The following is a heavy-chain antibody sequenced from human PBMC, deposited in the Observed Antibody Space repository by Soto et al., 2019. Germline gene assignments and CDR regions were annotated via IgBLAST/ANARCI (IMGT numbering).Heavy chain of an antibody. CDR3: ARVPYYDFWSATYDY. CDR2: INPNSGGT. J-gene: IGHJ4*02. CDR1: GYTFTGYY. D-gene: IGHD3-3*01. V-gene: IGHV1-2*02. Sequence: QVQLVQSGAEVKKPGASVKVSCKASGYTFTGYYMHWVRQAPGQGLEWMGWINPNSGGTNYAQKFKRRINMTKKTSISTAYMELSRLRSEDTAVYYCARVPYYDFWSATYDYWGQGTLVTVSS.